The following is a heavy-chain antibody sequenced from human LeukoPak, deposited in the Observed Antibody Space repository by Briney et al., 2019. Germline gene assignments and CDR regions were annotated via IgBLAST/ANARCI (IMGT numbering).Heavy chain of an antibody. V-gene: IGHV3-23*01. CDR2: ISGSGGST. D-gene: IGHD5-18*01. CDR1: GFTFSSYA. J-gene: IGHJ4*02. Sequence: PGGSLRLSCAASGFTFSSYAMSWVRQAPGKGLEWVSAISGSGGSTYYADSVKGRFTIPRDNSKNTLYLQMNSLRAEDTAVYYCAKGRGIQLWLTYFDYWGQGTLVTVSS. CDR3: AKGRGIQLWLTYFDY.